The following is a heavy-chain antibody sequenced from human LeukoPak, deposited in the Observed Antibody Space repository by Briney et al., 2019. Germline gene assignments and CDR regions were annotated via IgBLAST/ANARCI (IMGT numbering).Heavy chain of an antibody. CDR1: GGSFSGYY. CDR3: ARGRRWLQLNY. CDR2: INHSGST. D-gene: IGHD5-24*01. J-gene: IGHJ4*02. V-gene: IGHV4-34*01. Sequence: PSETLSLTCAVYGGSFSGYYWSWVRQPPGKGLEWIGEINHSGSTNYNPSLKSRVTISVDTSKNQFSLRLSSVTAADTAVYYCARGRRWLQLNYCGQGTLVTVSS.